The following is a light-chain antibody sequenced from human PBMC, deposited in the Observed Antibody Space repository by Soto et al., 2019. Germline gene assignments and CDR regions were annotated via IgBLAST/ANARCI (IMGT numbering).Light chain of an antibody. CDR3: QQLHSYPLT. CDR2: AAS. CDR1: QGISTF. Sequence: IQLTQSPSSLSASIGDRVTITCRAGQGISTFLAWYQQTPRKAPKLLIYAASTLQSGVPSRFSGSGSGTDFTLTNSSLQPEDFATYYCQQLHSYPLTFGGGTKVEIK. V-gene: IGKV1-9*01. J-gene: IGKJ4*01.